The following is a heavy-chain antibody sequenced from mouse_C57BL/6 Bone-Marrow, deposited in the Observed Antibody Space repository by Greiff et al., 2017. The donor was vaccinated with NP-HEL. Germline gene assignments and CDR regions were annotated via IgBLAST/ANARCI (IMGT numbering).Heavy chain of an antibody. J-gene: IGHJ4*01. CDR2: ISYDGSN. D-gene: IGHD2-5*01. CDR1: GYSITSGYY. CDR3: AYSNYDAMDY. V-gene: IGHV3-6*01. Sequence: EVQLVESGPGLVKPSQSLSLTCSVTGYSITSGYYWNWIRQFPGNKLEWMGYISYDGSNNYNPSLKNRISITRDTSKNQFFLKLNSVTTEDTATYYCAYSNYDAMDYWGQGTSVTVSS.